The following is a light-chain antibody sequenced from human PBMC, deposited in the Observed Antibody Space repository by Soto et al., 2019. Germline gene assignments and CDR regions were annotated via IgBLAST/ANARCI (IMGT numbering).Light chain of an antibody. J-gene: IGKJ1*01. CDR3: QQRSNWPSGT. V-gene: IGKV3D-20*02. Sequence: EIVLTQSPCTLSLSPGERATLSCRASQSVSSSYLAWYEQKPGQAPRLLIYGASIRATGIPARFSGSGSGTDFTLTISSIEAEDFSVYYCQQRSNWPSGTFGQGTKVDIK. CDR1: QSVSSSY. CDR2: GAS.